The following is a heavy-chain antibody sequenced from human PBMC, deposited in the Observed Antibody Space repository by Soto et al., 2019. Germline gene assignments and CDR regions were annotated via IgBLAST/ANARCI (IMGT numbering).Heavy chain of an antibody. J-gene: IGHJ3*02. D-gene: IGHD2-21*01. Sequence: QVQLVQSGAEVKKPGSSVKVSCKASGGTFSSYTISWVRHAPGHGLEWMGRIIPILGIANYAQKFQGRVTITADKSTSTAYMELSSLRSEDTAVYYCARSVGEEIATVDAFDIWGQGTMVTVSS. CDR3: ARSVGEEIATVDAFDI. V-gene: IGHV1-69*02. CDR1: GGTFSSYT. CDR2: IIPILGIA.